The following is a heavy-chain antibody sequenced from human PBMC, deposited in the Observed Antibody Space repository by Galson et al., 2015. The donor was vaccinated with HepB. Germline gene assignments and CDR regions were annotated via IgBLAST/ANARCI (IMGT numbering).Heavy chain of an antibody. CDR2: ISGSGGST. CDR3: AKSKPAYGSGSYYRGFDY. D-gene: IGHD3-10*01. V-gene: IGHV3-23*01. Sequence: SLRLSCAASGFTFSSYAMSWVRQAPGKRLEWVSAISGSGGSTYYADSVKGRFTISRDNSKNTLYLQMNSLRAEDTAVYYCAKSKPAYGSGSYYRGFDYWGQGTLVTVPS. CDR1: GFTFSSYA. J-gene: IGHJ4*02.